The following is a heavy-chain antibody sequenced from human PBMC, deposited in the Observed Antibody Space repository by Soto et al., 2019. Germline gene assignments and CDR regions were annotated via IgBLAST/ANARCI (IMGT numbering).Heavy chain of an antibody. V-gene: IGHV1-18*01. CDR3: ARDGGYWFDP. D-gene: IGHD3-16*01. CDR1: GYAFTSYG. J-gene: IGHJ5*02. Sequence: QVHLVQSGAEVKEPGASVRVSCKASGYAFTSYGITWVRQAPGQGLELMGWISAYNGNTNYAQKLQGRVTMTTDTSTSTAYMELRSLRSDDTAGYYCARDGGYWFDPWGQGTLVTVSS. CDR2: ISAYNGNT.